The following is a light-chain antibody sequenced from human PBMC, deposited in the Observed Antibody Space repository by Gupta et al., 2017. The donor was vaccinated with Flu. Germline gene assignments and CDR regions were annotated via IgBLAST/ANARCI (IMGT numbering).Light chain of an antibody. J-gene: IGKJ3*01. V-gene: IGKV3-15*01. CDR2: GAS. CDR3: QHYNNWPFT. CDR1: QSVSNN. Sequence: EILMTQSPATLSVSPGEGATLSCRASQSVSNNLAWYQQKPGQAPRLLIYGASTRATSIPARFSGSGSGTEFTLTISSLQSEDFAVYYCQHYNNWPFTFGHGTKVDIK.